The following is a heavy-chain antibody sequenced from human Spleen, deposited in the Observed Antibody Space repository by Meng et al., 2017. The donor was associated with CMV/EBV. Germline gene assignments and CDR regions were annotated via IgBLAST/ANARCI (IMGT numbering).Heavy chain of an antibody. D-gene: IGHD3-3*01. V-gene: IGHV3-48*03. Sequence: LSLTCAASGFTFSSYEMNWVRQAPGKGLEWVSYISSSGSTIYYADSVKGRFTISRDNAKNSLYLQMNSLRAEDTAVYYCARAARYDFWSGYYRYYYGMDVWGQGTTVTVSS. J-gene: IGHJ6*02. CDR3: ARAARYDFWSGYYRYYYGMDV. CDR1: GFTFSSYE. CDR2: ISSSGSTI.